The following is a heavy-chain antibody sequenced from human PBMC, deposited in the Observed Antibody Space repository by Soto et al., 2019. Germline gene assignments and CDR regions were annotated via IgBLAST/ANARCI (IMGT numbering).Heavy chain of an antibody. V-gene: IGHV3-7*01. Sequence: PGGSLRLSCAASGFTFSSYWMSWVRQAPGKGLEWVANIKQDGSEKYYVDSVKGRFTISRDNAKNSLYLQMNSLRAEDTAVYYCARKGYCTNGVCYSTPYYFDYWGQGTLVTVS. CDR3: ARKGYCTNGVCYSTPYYFDY. CDR2: IKQDGSEK. J-gene: IGHJ4*02. CDR1: GFTFSSYW. D-gene: IGHD2-8*01.